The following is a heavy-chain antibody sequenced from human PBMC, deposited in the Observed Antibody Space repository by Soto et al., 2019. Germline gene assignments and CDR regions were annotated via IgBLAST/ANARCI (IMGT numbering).Heavy chain of an antibody. D-gene: IGHD1-26*01. Sequence: GRSLRLSCAASGFTFISYAMSWVRQAPGKGLEWVAAISGSGGSTYYADSVKGRFTISRDNSKNTLYLQMNSLRGEDTAVYYCSKGLVGATAYYFDYWGQGTLVTVSS. J-gene: IGHJ4*02. V-gene: IGHV3-23*01. CDR1: GFTFISYA. CDR3: SKGLVGATAYYFDY. CDR2: ISGSGGST.